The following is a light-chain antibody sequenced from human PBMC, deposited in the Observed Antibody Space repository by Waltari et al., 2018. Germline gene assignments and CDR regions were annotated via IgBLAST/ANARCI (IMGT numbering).Light chain of an antibody. J-gene: IGKJ1*01. CDR2: WAS. CDR1: QSLLFSSNHKNY. V-gene: IGKV4-1*01. CDR3: QQYFTTPRA. Sequence: DIVMTQSPDSLALSLGERATINCRSSQSLLFSSNHKNYLAWYQKKPGQPPKLLIYWASTRDSGVPDRFSGSGSGTYFTLTISGLQAEDVAVYYCQQYFTTPRAFGQGTKVEIK.